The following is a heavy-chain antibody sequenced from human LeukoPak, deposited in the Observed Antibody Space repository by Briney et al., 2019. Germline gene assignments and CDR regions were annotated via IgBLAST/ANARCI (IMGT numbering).Heavy chain of an antibody. CDR1: GGTFSSYA. D-gene: IGHD6-13*01. CDR3: AKDPPYSSSWHLFDY. V-gene: IGHV3-23*01. J-gene: IGHJ4*02. CDR2: ISGSGGST. Sequence: SCKASGGTFSSYAMSWVRQAPGKGLEWVSVISGSGGSTYYADSVKGRFTISRDNSKNTLYLQMNSLRAEDTAVYYCAKDPPYSSSWHLFDYWGQGTLVTVSS.